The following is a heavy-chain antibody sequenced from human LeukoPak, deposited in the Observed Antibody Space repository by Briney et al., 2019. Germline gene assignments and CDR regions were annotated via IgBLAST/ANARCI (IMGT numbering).Heavy chain of an antibody. V-gene: IGHV4-59*12. CDR2: IYYSGST. D-gene: IGHD3-10*01. J-gene: IGHJ4*02. CDR3: ARTREVTYYYGSGSKHFDY. CDR1: GGSISSYY. Sequence: SETLSLTCTVSGGSISSYYWSWIRQPPGKGLEWIGYIYYSGSTNYNPSLKSRVTISVDTSKNQFSLKLSSVTAADTAVYYCARTREVTYYYGSGSKHFDYWGQGTLVTVSS.